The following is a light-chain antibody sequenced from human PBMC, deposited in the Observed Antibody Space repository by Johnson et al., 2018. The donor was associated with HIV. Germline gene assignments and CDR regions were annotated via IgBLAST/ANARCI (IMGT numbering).Light chain of an antibody. CDR2: EKN. CDR1: SSNVGNNY. Sequence: QSVLTQPPSVSAAPGQKVTISCSGTSSNVGNNYVSWYQQFPGTAPKLLIYEKNKRPSGIPDRFSASKSGTSATLAITGPQTGDEADYYCGTWDSSLSAHYVVGTGTKVTVL. J-gene: IGLJ1*01. V-gene: IGLV1-51*02. CDR3: GTWDSSLSAHYV.